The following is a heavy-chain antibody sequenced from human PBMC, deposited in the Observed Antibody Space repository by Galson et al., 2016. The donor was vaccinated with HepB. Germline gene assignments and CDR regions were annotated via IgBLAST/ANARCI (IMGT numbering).Heavy chain of an antibody. CDR1: GFTFSDYY. D-gene: IGHD5-18*01. CDR3: ARAVDSPLEVHFDY. J-gene: IGHJ4*02. V-gene: IGHV3-11*06. CDR2: ISGSSGYR. Sequence: SLRLSCAASGFTFSDYYMSWIRQAPGKGLEWVSYISGSSGYRNYADTAKGRFTISRDNAKNSLYLQLNSLRAEDTAAYYCARAVDSPLEVHFDYWGQGTLVTVSS.